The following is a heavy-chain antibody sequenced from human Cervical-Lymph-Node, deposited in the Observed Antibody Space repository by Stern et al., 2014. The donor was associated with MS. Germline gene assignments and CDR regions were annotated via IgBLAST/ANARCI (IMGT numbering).Heavy chain of an antibody. CDR3: ARVSMSGYDYFDP. D-gene: IGHD5-12*01. V-gene: IGHV4-4*02. Sequence: QVQLQESGPGLVKPSGTLSLTCAVSGDSVSSDNWWSWVRQPPGEGLEWIGEIHNSDTTNYNPSLKRRLTFSIDKSKNNFSLRLTSVTAADTAVYFCARVSMSGYDYFDPWGQGTLVTVSS. CDR2: IHNSDTT. J-gene: IGHJ5*02. CDR1: GDSVSSDNW.